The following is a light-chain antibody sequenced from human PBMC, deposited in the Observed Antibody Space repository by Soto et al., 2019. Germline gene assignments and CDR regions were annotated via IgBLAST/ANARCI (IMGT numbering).Light chain of an antibody. CDR2: AAS. CDR3: QQSYIPPYT. Sequence: DIQMTQSPSSLSASVGDTVTITCRASQSISVHLNWYQQKPGKVPKLLIYAASNLQSGVPSSFSGSGSETDFALTRSSLQPEDFATYYCQQSYIPPYTFGQVTKLQIK. CDR1: QSISVH. V-gene: IGKV1-39*01. J-gene: IGKJ2*01.